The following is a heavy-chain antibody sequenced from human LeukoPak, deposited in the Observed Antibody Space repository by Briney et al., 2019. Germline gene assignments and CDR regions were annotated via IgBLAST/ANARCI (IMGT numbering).Heavy chain of an antibody. CDR1: GYTFTSYG. Sequence: ASVKVSCKASGYTFTSYGISWVRQAPGQGLEWMGWISAYNGNTNYAQKLQGRVTMTTDTSTSTAYMELRSLRSDDTAVYYCARDSRGDFSERDYYYGMDVWGQGTTVTVSS. V-gene: IGHV1-18*01. J-gene: IGHJ6*02. CDR2: ISAYNGNT. CDR3: ARDSRGDFSERDYYYGMDV. D-gene: IGHD2-21*01.